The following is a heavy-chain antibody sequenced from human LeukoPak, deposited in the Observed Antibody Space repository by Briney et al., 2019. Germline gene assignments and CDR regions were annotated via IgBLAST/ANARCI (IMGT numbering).Heavy chain of an antibody. CDR1: GFTFSSYW. V-gene: IGHV3-48*04. CDR3: ARVDPYFDY. Sequence: PGGSLRLSCAASGFTFSSYWMNWVRRAPGKGLEWVSYISSSGSTIYYADSVKGRFTISRDNAKNSLYLQMNSLRAEDTAVYYCARVDPYFDYWGQGTLVTVSS. CDR2: ISSSGSTI. D-gene: IGHD3-9*01. J-gene: IGHJ4*02.